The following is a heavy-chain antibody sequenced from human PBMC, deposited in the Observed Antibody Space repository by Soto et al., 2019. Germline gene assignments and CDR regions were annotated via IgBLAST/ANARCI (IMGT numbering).Heavy chain of an antibody. CDR3: ARHKMVRRVFLGNWFDP. Sequence: SETLSLTCTVSGDSISSYYWSWIRQPPGKGLEWIGYIYYIGSTNYNPSLKSQVTISVDTSKNQFSLKLSSVIAADTAVYYCARHKMVRRVFLGNWFDPWGQGALVTVS. CDR1: GDSISSYY. CDR2: IYYIGST. J-gene: IGHJ5*02. V-gene: IGHV4-59*08. D-gene: IGHD3-10*01.